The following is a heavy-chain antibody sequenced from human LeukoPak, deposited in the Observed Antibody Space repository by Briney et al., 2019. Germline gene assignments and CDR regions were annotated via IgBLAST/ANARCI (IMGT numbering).Heavy chain of an antibody. V-gene: IGHV1-18*04. D-gene: IGHD1-26*01. CDR2: ISASNGNT. J-gene: IGHJ4*02. Sequence: ASVKVSCKASGYTFTGYYMHWVRQAPGQGLEWMGWISASNGNTVYAQKFQDRLTMTTDTSTSTAYMELRSLRSDDTAVYYCTRSGYSRGDYWGQGTLVTVSS. CDR1: GYTFTGYY. CDR3: TRSGYSRGDY.